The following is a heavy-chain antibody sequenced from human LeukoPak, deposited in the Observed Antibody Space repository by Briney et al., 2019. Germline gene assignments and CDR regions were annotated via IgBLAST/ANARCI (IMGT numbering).Heavy chain of an antibody. Sequence: SETLSLTCTVSGGSISSYYWSWIRQPPGKGREWIGYIYYSGSTNYNPSLKSRVTISVDTSKNQFSLKLSAETAADTAVYYCARGSGYSYPPGYWGQGTLVTVSS. V-gene: IGHV4-59*01. D-gene: IGHD3-3*01. CDR2: IYYSGST. J-gene: IGHJ4*02. CDR1: GGSISSYY. CDR3: ARGSGYSYPPGY.